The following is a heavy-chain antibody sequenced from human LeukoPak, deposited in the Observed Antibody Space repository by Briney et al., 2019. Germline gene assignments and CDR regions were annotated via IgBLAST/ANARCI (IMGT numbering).Heavy chain of an antibody. CDR1: GFTLTNNY. CDR3: ASDGSSVFDDDFDI. Sequence: GGSLRLSCAASGFTLTNNYMSWVRQAPGKGLEWVSVIYSGGSTYYVDSVKGRFTIYIDNSKNTQYLQMNSLRVEETAVYYCASDGSSVFDDDFDIWGQGTLVTVSS. CDR2: IYSGGST. J-gene: IGHJ3*02. V-gene: IGHV3-53*01. D-gene: IGHD6-6*01.